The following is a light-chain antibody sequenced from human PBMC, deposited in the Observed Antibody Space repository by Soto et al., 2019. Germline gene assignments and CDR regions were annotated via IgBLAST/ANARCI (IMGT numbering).Light chain of an antibody. V-gene: IGKV1-5*03. CDR2: QAS. Sequence: DIQMTQSPSTLSANVGDRVTLICRASQTIGSWLAWYQKKPGKAPKLLIYQASTLESGVPSRFSGSGSGAEFTLTISGLQPDDFATYYCQQYNKNSYTFGQGTKLEIK. CDR3: QQYNKNSYT. CDR1: QTIGSW. J-gene: IGKJ2*01.